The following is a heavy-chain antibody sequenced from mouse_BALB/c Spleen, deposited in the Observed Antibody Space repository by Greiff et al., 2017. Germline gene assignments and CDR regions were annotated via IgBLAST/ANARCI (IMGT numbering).Heavy chain of an antibody. CDR3: ARWNDGFDY. CDR2: IYPGNVNT. J-gene: IGHJ2*01. V-gene: IGHV1S56*01. CDR1: GYTFTSYY. D-gene: IGHD2-12*01. Sequence: VQLQQSGPELVKPGASVRISCKASGYTFTSYYIHWVKQRPGQGLEWIGWIYPGNVNTKYNEKFKGKATLTADKSSSTAYMQLSSLTSEDSAVYFCARWNDGFDYWGQGTTLTVSS.